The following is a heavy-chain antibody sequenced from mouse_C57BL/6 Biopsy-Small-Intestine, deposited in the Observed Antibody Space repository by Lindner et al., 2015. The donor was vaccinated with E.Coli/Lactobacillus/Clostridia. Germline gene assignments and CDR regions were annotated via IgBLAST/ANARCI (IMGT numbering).Heavy chain of an antibody. CDR2: IGPGSGST. CDR3: ACYGYDFDY. D-gene: IGHD2-2*01. V-gene: IGHV1-77*01. CDR1: GFNIKDYY. J-gene: IGHJ2*01. Sequence: VQLQESGAELVKPGASVKLSCTTSGFNIKDYYIHWVKQRPGQGLEWIGKIGPGSGSTYYNEKFKGKATLTADKSSSTAYMQLSSLTSEDSAVYFCACYGYDFDYWGQGTTLTVSS.